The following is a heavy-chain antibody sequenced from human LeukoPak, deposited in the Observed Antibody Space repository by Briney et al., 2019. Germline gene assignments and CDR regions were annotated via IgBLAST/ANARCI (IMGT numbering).Heavy chain of an antibody. CDR1: GGSISSYY. V-gene: IGHV4-59*12. Sequence: SETLSLTCTVSGGSISSYYWSWIRQPPGKGLEWIGYIYYSGSTNYNPSLKSRVTISVDTSKNQFSLKLSSVTAADTAVYYCARERRWLQLGRHLDYWGQGTLVTVSS. CDR2: IYYSGST. J-gene: IGHJ4*02. CDR3: ARERRWLQLGRHLDY. D-gene: IGHD5-24*01.